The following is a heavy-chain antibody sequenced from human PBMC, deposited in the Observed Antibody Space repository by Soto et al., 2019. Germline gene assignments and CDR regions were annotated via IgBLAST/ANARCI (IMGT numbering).Heavy chain of an antibody. D-gene: IGHD3-9*01. Sequence: PSETLSLTCAVYGGSFSGYYWSWIRQPPGKGLEWIGEINHSGSTNYNPSLKSRVTISVDTSKNQFSLKLSSVTAADTAVYYCARVAGRRYFDWLRLNWFDPWGQGTLVTVSS. J-gene: IGHJ5*02. CDR1: GGSFSGYY. V-gene: IGHV4-34*01. CDR3: ARVAGRRYFDWLRLNWFDP. CDR2: INHSGST.